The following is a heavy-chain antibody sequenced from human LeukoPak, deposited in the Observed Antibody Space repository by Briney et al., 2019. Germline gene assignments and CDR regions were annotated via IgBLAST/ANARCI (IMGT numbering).Heavy chain of an antibody. CDR2: IYYSGST. CDR1: GGSISSYY. Sequence: SETLSLTCTVSGGSISSYYWSWIRQPPGKGLEWIGYIYYSGSTNYNPSLKSRVTISVDTSKNQFPLKLSSVTAADTAVYYCARESIAVARRYFDYWGQGTLVTVPS. CDR3: ARESIAVARRYFDY. D-gene: IGHD6-19*01. J-gene: IGHJ4*02. V-gene: IGHV4-59*01.